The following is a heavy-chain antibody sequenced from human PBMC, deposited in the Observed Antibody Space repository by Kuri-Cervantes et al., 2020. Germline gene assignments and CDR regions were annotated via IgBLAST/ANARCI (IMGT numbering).Heavy chain of an antibody. J-gene: IGHJ5*02. CDR2: IYYSGST. D-gene: IGHD3-16*01. Sequence: GSLRLSCTVSGGSISSSSYYWGWIRQPPGKGLEWIGSIYYSGSTYYNPSLKSRVTISVDTSKNQFSLKLTSVTTTDTAVYYCARERPAYPFDPWGQGILVNVSS. CDR3: ARERPAYPFDP. V-gene: IGHV4-39*07. CDR1: GGSISSSSYY.